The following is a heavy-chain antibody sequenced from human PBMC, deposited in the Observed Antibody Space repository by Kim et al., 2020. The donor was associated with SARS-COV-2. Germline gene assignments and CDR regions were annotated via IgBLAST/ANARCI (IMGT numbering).Heavy chain of an antibody. Sequence: GGSLRLSCAASGFTFSSYAMHWVRQAPGKGLEWVAVISYDGSNKYYADSVKGRFTISRDNSKNTLYLQMNSLRAEDTAVYYCARGASELTVTTGYYFDYWGQGTLVTVSS. J-gene: IGHJ4*02. CDR2: ISYDGSNK. D-gene: IGHD4-4*01. CDR3: ARGASELTVTTGYYFDY. V-gene: IGHV3-30-3*01. CDR1: GFTFSSYA.